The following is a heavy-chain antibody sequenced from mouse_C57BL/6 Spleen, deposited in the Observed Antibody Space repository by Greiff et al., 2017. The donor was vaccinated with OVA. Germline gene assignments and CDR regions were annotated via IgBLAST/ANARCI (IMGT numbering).Heavy chain of an antibody. J-gene: IGHJ1*03. CDR3: AREGYYGRGYFDV. Sequence: EVMLVESGGGLVKPGGSLKLSCAASGSTFSDYGMHWVRQAPEKGLEWVAYISSGSSTIYYADTVKGRFTISRDNAKNTLFLQMTSLRSEDTAMYYCAREGYYGRGYFDVWGTGTTVTVSS. CDR1: GSTFSDYG. D-gene: IGHD1-1*01. CDR2: ISSGSSTI. V-gene: IGHV5-17*01.